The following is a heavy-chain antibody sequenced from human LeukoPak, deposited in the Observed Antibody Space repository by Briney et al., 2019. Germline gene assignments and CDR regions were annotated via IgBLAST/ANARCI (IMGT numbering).Heavy chain of an antibody. V-gene: IGHV2-70*04. D-gene: IGHD5-24*01. Sequence: SGPALVKPTQTLTLTCTFSGFSLSTSGVRVSWIRQPPGKALEWLARIDWDDDKFYRTSLKTRLTISKDTSKNQVVLTMTNMDPVDTATYYCARMGNGYNLAFDYWGQGTLVTVSS. J-gene: IGHJ4*02. CDR1: GFSLSTSGVR. CDR3: ARMGNGYNLAFDY. CDR2: IDWDDDK.